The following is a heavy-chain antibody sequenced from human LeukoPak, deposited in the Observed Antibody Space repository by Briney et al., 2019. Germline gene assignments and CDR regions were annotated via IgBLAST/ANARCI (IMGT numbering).Heavy chain of an antibody. D-gene: IGHD3-22*01. CDR2: INAGNGNT. Sequence: ASVKVSCKASGGTFSSYAISWVRQAPGQGLEWMGWINAGNGNTKYSQKFQGRVTITRDTSASTAYMELSSLRSEDTAVYYCARAMSGMDVWGQGTTVTVSS. CDR1: GGTFSSYA. J-gene: IGHJ6*02. CDR3: ARAMSGMDV. V-gene: IGHV1-3*01.